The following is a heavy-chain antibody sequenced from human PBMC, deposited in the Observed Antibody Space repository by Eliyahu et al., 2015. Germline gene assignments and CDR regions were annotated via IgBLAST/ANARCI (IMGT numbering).Heavy chain of an antibody. CDR2: INHSGST. CDR3: ARSRRPPPRNYYYGMDV. V-gene: IGHV4-34*01. J-gene: IGHJ6*02. CDR1: GGSFSGYY. Sequence: QVQLQQWGAGLLKPSETLSLTCAVYGGSFSGYYWSWIRQPPGKGLEWIGEINHSGSTNYNPSLKSRVTISVDTSKNQFSLKLSSVTAADTAVYYCARSRRPPPRNYYYGMDVWGQGTTVTVSS. D-gene: IGHD1-14*01.